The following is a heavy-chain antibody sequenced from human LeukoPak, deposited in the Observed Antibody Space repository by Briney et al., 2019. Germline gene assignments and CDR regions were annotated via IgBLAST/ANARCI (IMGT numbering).Heavy chain of an antibody. Sequence: KPSGTLSLTCAVSGGSISSSNWWSWIRQPPGKGLEWIGEIYHSGSTNYNPSLKSRVTISVDKSKTQFSLKLSSVTAADTAVYYCARVLSVPNWFDPWGQGTLVTVSS. D-gene: IGHD5/OR15-5a*01. J-gene: IGHJ5*02. CDR3: ARVLSVPNWFDP. CDR1: GGSISSSNW. CDR2: IYHSGST. V-gene: IGHV4-4*02.